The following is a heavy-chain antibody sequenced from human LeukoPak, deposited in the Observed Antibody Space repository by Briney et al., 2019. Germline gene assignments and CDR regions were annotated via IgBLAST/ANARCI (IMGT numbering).Heavy chain of an antibody. V-gene: IGHV3-48*03. CDR2: VSSSGSTI. J-gene: IGHJ6*02. CDR3: ARDLQYYDILTGYPFYYYYYGMDV. CDR1: GFTFSSYE. Sequence: PGGSLRLSCAAPGFTFSSYEMNWVRQAPGKGLDWVSYVSSSGSTIYYADSVKGRFTISRDNAKNSLYLQMNSLRAEDTAVYYCARDLQYYDILTGYPFYYYYYGMDVWGQGTTVTVSS. D-gene: IGHD3-9*01.